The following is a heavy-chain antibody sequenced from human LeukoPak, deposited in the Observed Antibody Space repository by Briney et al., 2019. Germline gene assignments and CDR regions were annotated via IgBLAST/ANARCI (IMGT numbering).Heavy chain of an antibody. J-gene: IGHJ4*02. CDR3: ARDYGGSSPFDY. CDR2: IRSTANGYAT. D-gene: IGHD4-23*01. V-gene: IGHV3-73*01. Sequence: GGSLRLSCAASGFTFSGSALHWVRQASGKGLEWVGRIRSTANGYATAYAASVKGRFTISRDDSKNTAYLQMNSLRAEDTAVYYCARDYGGSSPFDYWGQGTLVTVSS. CDR1: GFTFSGSA.